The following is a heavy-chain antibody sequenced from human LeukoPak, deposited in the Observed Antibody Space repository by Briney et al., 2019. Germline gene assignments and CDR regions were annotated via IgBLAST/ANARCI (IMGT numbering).Heavy chain of an antibody. CDR1: GFMLNVYY. J-gene: IGHJ4*01. Sequence: GGSLRLSCEASGFMLNVYYMSWFRLAPGKGLEWLGYLSSTGSYTPYADSVRGRFTISRDNAKNLLFLQVENLRTENTAVYYCARKLGGAQCGGDCFFDHWGQGTRVAVSS. CDR3: ARKLGGAQCGGDCFFDH. D-gene: IGHD2-21*02. CDR2: LSSTGSYT. V-gene: IGHV3-11*03.